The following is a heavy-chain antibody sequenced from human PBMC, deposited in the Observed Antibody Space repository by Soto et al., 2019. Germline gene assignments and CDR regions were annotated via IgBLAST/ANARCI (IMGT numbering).Heavy chain of an antibody. CDR1: GYTFTGYY. Sequence: GASVKVSCKASGYTFTGYYMHWVRQAPGQGLEWMGWINPNSGGTNYAQKFQGKVTMTRDTSISTAYMELSRLRSDDTAVYYCARDPGVRVATWLSGGMDVWCQGTTVTVSS. D-gene: IGHD1-26*01. J-gene: IGHJ6*02. V-gene: IGHV1-2*02. CDR2: INPNSGGT. CDR3: ARDPGVRVATWLSGGMDV.